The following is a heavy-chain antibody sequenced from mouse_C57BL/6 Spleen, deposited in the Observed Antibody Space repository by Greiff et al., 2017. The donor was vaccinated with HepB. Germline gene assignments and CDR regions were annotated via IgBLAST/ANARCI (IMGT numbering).Heavy chain of an antibody. J-gene: IGHJ4*01. Sequence: EVHLVESGEGLVKPGGSLKLSCAASGFTFSSYAMSWVRQTPEKRLEWVAYISSGGDYIYYADTVKGRFTISRDNARNTLYLQMSSLKSEDTAMYYCTREDSNYFYAMDYWGQGTSVTVSS. CDR1: GFTFSSYA. V-gene: IGHV5-9-1*02. D-gene: IGHD2-5*01. CDR2: ISSGGDYI. CDR3: TREDSNYFYAMDY.